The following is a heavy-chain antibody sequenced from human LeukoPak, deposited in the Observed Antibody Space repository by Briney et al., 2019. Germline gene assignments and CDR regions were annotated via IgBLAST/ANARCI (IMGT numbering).Heavy chain of an antibody. CDR2: ISAYNGNT. Sequence: GASVKVSCKASGYTFTSYGVSWVRQAPGQGLEWMGWISAYNGNTNYAQKLQGRVTMTTDTSTSTAYMELRSLRSDDTAVYYCARDGYYDSSGYYYRTFDYWGQGTLVTVSS. D-gene: IGHD3-22*01. CDR1: GYTFTSYG. CDR3: ARDGYYDSSGYYYRTFDY. V-gene: IGHV1-18*01. J-gene: IGHJ4*02.